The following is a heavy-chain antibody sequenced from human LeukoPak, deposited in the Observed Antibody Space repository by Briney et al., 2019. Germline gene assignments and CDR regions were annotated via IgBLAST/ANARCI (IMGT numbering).Heavy chain of an antibody. V-gene: IGHV4-61*01. D-gene: IGHD1-26*01. CDR2: IYYSGST. Sequence: VKASETLSLTCTVSGGSVSSGSYYWSWIRQPPGKGLEWIGYIYYSGSTNYNPSLKSRVTISVDTSKNQFSLKLSSVTAADTAVYYCARAPTTGWFDPWGQGTLVTVSS. CDR3: ARAPTTGWFDP. CDR1: GGSVSSGSYY. J-gene: IGHJ5*02.